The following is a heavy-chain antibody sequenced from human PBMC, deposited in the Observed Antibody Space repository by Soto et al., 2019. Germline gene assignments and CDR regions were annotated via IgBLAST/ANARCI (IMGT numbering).Heavy chain of an antibody. J-gene: IGHJ4*01. CDR1: GFSFKNAW. CDR2: IKNKNDGGTT. V-gene: IGHV3-15*07. Sequence: DVELVESGGGLVKPGGSLTLSCAASGFSFKNAWMNWVRQAPGKGLEWVGRIKNKNDGGTTDYAAFVKGRFTISRDASEHTLYLHMNGLKTEDTGVYFCTGLWFGEIYNYWGQGSLVTVSS. D-gene: IGHD3-10*01. CDR3: TGLWFGEIYNY.